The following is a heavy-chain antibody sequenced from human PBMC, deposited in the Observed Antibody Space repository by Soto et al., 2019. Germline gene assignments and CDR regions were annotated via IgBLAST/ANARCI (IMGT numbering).Heavy chain of an antibody. CDR2: INTDVSIT. CDR3: ARDGEGF. D-gene: IGHD2-21*01. J-gene: IGHJ4*02. Sequence: EVQLVESGGGLVQPGGSLRLSCAASGFTFSGNWMHWVRRVPGRGLVWVSRINTDVSITDYVDSVKGRFTISRDNAKNTLYLQMNSLRVEDTAVYYCARDGEGFWGQGTLVTVSS. V-gene: IGHV3-74*01. CDR1: GFTFSGNW.